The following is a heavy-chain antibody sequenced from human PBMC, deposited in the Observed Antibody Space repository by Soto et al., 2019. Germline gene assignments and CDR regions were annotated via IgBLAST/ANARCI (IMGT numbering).Heavy chain of an antibody. V-gene: IGHV1-8*01. CDR3: ARGPARPTLNWFDP. CDR1: GYTFTSYD. J-gene: IGHJ5*02. Sequence: QVQLVQSGAEVKTPGASVKVSCKASGYTFTSYDINWVRQATGQGLEWMGWMNPNSGNRDYAQKFQGRVTMTTNPSIGTAYRELGSLRSEDTAVYYCARGPARPTLNWFDPWGQGTLVTVSS. CDR2: MNPNSGNR. D-gene: IGHD6-6*01.